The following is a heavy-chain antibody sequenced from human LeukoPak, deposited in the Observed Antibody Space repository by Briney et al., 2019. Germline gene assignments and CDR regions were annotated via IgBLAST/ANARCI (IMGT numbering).Heavy chain of an antibody. CDR3: ARARWFGELGVDY. D-gene: IGHD3-10*01. CDR1: GYTFTGYC. CDR2: INPNSGGT. J-gene: IGHJ4*02. V-gene: IGHV1-2*02. Sequence: GASVKVSCKASGYTFTGYCMHWVRQAPGQGLEWMGWINPNSGGTNYAQKFQGRVTMTRDTSISTAYMELSRLRSDDTAVYYCARARWFGELGVDYWGQGTLVTVSS.